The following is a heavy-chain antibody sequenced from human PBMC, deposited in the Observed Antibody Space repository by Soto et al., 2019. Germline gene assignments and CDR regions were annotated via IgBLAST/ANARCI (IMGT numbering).Heavy chain of an antibody. Sequence: QVQLVESGGGVVQPGRSLRLSCAASGFTFSSYAMHWVRQSPGKGLEWVAVISYDGSNKYYADSVKGRFTISRDNSKNTLYLQMNSLKAEDTAVYYCARATSSYYDFWRGYRVEAFDILGQGTMVTVSS. CDR1: GFTFSSYA. CDR2: ISYDGSNK. J-gene: IGHJ3*02. V-gene: IGHV3-30-3*01. CDR3: ARATSSYYDFWRGYRVEAFDI. D-gene: IGHD3-3*01.